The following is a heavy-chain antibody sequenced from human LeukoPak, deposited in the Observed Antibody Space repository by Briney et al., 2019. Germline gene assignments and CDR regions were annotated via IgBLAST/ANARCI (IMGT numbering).Heavy chain of an antibody. J-gene: IGHJ5*02. CDR2: IYASGST. V-gene: IGHV4-4*07. D-gene: IGHD3-10*01. CDR3: ARDSGTTGEVKFDP. CDR1: GASITSYY. Sequence: SETLSLTCTVSGASITSYYWSWIRQPAGKGLEWIGRIYASGSTTYNPSLKSRVTMAVDTSKTQFSLKLSSVTAADTAVYYCARDSGTTGEVKFDPWGQGTLVTASA.